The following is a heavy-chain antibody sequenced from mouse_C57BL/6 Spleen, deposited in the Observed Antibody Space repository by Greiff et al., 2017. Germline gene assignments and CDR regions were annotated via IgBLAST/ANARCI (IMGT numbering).Heavy chain of an antibody. Sequence: VQLQQSGPELVKPGASVKISCKASGYAFSSSWMNWVKQRPGQGLEWIGRIYPGAGDTTYNGKFKGKATLTADKYSRTAYMQLSSLTSEDSAVYFCARDYYGTYYWAIEDWGQGTSVTVSS. CDR3: ARDYYGTYYWAIED. CDR2: IYPGAGDT. J-gene: IGHJ4*01. CDR1: GYAFSSSW. D-gene: IGHD1-1*01. V-gene: IGHV1-82*01.